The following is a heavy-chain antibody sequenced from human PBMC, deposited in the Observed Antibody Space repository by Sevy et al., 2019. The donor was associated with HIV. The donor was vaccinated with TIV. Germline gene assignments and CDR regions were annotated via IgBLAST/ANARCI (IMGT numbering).Heavy chain of an antibody. V-gene: IGHV3-48*02. Sequence: GGSLRLSCAASGSTFSSYSMNWVRQAPGKGLEWVSYISSSSSTIYYADSVKGRFTISRDNAKNSLYLQMNSLRDEDTAVYYCARGSRSSIAARLTGDFDYWGQGTLVTVSS. CDR2: ISSSSSTI. D-gene: IGHD6-6*01. CDR1: GSTFSSYS. J-gene: IGHJ4*02. CDR3: ARGSRSSIAARLTGDFDY.